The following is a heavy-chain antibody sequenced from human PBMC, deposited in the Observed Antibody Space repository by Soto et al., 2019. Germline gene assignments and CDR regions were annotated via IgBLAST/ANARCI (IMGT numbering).Heavy chain of an antibody. V-gene: IGHV3-74*01. CDR3: ARGDRGAFDL. J-gene: IGHJ3*01. CDR1: GFTFSYYW. D-gene: IGHD1-26*01. CDR2: IHSDGSST. Sequence: EVQLVESGGGLVQPGESLRLSCAASGFTFSYYWMHWVRQAPGKGLVWVSRIHSDGSSTTYADSVKGRFTISRDNARNKLYLQMNRLGAEDTAVYYCARGDRGAFDLWGQGTVVTVSS.